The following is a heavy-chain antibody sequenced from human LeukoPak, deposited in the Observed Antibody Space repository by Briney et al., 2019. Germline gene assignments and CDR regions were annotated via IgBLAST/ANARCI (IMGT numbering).Heavy chain of an antibody. CDR2: INPNSGGT. V-gene: IGHV1-2*02. CDR1: GYTFTGYY. Sequence: GASVKVSCKASGYTFTGYYMHWVRQAPGQGLEWMGWINPNSGGTNYAQKFQGRVTMTRDTSISTAYMELSRLRSDDTAVYYCAREWELLRKYLYHWGQGTLVTVSS. D-gene: IGHD1-26*01. J-gene: IGHJ1*01. CDR3: AREWELLRKYLYH.